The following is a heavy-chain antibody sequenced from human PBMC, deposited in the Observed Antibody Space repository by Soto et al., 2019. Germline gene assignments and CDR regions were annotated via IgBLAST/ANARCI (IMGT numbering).Heavy chain of an antibody. J-gene: IGHJ4*02. CDR1: GFTFSSYS. CDR2: ISYSSSSI. Sequence: EVQLLESGGGLVQPGGSLRLSCAASGFTFSSYSMNWVRQAPGKGLEWISYISYSSSSIQYADSVKGRFTISRDNAKNSLYLQMSSLRDEDTAVYYCARAGAGTGYWGQGTRVTVAS. V-gene: IGHV3-48*02. D-gene: IGHD3-10*01. CDR3: ARAGAGTGY.